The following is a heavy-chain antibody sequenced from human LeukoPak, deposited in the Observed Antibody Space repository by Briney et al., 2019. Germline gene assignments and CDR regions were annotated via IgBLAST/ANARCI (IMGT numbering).Heavy chain of an antibody. Sequence: ASVKVSCKASGYTFTGYYMHWVRQAPGQGLEWMGRINPNSGGTNYAQKFQGRVIMVRDTSISTAFMELSRLRSDDTAVYYCGRGVVAATMSTYNWGQGTLVTVSS. D-gene: IGHD2-15*01. J-gene: IGHJ4*02. CDR1: GYTFTGYY. CDR3: GRGVVAATMSTYN. CDR2: INPNSGGT. V-gene: IGHV1-2*06.